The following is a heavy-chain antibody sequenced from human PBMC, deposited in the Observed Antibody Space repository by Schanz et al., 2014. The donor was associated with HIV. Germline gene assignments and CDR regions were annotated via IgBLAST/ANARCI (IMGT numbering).Heavy chain of an antibody. Sequence: QVQLVESGGGVVQPGRSLRLSCAASGFIFKNYGMHWVRQAPGKGLEWMADISYDGSDINYADSVKGRFTISRDKAKNSLYLQMNSLRDEDTAVYFCARERWGGNIASHYYAMDVWGQGTTVTVSS. CDR1: GFIFKNYG. CDR2: ISYDGSDI. V-gene: IGHV3-30*03. D-gene: IGHD2-15*01. CDR3: ARERWGGNIASHYYAMDV. J-gene: IGHJ6*02.